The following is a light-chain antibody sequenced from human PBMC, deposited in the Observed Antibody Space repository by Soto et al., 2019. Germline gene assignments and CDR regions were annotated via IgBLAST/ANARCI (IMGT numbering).Light chain of an antibody. Sequence: EIVLTQSPSTLSLSPGEGATLSCRASQSVSSYLAWYQQKPGQAPRLLIYDTSNRAASIPARFSGSGSGTDFTLIISILEPEDFALYYCQQPTTWPVTFGLGT. J-gene: IGKJ1*01. CDR3: QQPTTWPVT. V-gene: IGKV3-11*01. CDR1: QSVSSY. CDR2: DTS.